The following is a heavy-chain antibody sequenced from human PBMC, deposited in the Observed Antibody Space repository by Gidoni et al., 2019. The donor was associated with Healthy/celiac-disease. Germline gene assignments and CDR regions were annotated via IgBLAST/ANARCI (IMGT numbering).Heavy chain of an antibody. CDR3: ARGLFIAAAGWFDP. Sequence: QVQLQESGPGLVKPSETLSLTCTVSGGSISSYYWSWIRQPPGKGLEWIGYIYYSGSTNYNPSLKSRVTISVDTSKNQFSLKLSSVTAADTAVYYCARGLFIAAAGWFDPWGQGTLVTVSS. CDR2: IYYSGST. V-gene: IGHV4-59*01. J-gene: IGHJ5*02. CDR1: GGSISSYY. D-gene: IGHD6-13*01.